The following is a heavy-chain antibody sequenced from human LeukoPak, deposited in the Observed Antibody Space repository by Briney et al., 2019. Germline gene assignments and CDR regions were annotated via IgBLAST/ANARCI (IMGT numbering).Heavy chain of an antibody. D-gene: IGHD3-22*01. V-gene: IGHV4-59*01. CDR1: GGSISSYY. CDR3: ARETYYYDSSAGTWFDP. J-gene: IGHJ5*02. CDR2: IYYSGST. Sequence: SETLSLTCTVSGGSISSYYWSWIRRPPGKGLEWIGYIYYSGSTNYNPSLKSRVTISVDTSKNQFSLKLSSVTAADTAVYYCARETYYYDSSAGTWFDPWGQGTLVTVSS.